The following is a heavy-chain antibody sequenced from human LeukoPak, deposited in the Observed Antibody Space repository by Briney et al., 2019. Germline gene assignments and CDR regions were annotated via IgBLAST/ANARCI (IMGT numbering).Heavy chain of an antibody. CDR3: ARAGPVWGGYPDFDY. J-gene: IGHJ4*02. D-gene: IGHD3-16*02. Sequence: KPSETLSLTCTVSGGSISSYYWSWIRQPPGKGLEWIGYIYYSGSTNYNPSLKSRVTISVDTSKNQFSLKLSSVTAADTAVYYCARAGPVWGGYPDFDYWGQGTLVTVSS. V-gene: IGHV4-59*01. CDR1: GGSISSYY. CDR2: IYYSGST.